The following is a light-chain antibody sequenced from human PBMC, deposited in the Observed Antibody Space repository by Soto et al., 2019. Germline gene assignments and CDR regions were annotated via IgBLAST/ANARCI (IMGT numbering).Light chain of an antibody. V-gene: IGKV1-17*01. CDR3: LQHYSFPRT. J-gene: IGKJ1*01. CDR1: QGITNA. Sequence: DIQMTQSPPHLSASVGDRVTITCRASQGITNALGWYQQKPGKAPKRLIYSASSLQSGVPSRFSGSGSGTEFILTISSLQPEDFASYSCLQHYSFPRTFGQGTTVEI. CDR2: SAS.